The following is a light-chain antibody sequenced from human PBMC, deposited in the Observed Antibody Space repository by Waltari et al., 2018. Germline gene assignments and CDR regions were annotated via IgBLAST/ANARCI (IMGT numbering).Light chain of an antibody. CDR1: QSISSY. CDR3: QQGHSTPRT. Sequence: DIQMTQSPSSLSASVGDRVTITCRASQSISSYLYWYQQKPEKAPQLLIYAASSLQSGVPSRFSGRGSGTDFTLTITSLQPEDFATYYCQQGHSTPRTFGQGNKVEIK. V-gene: IGKV1-39*01. CDR2: AAS. J-gene: IGKJ1*01.